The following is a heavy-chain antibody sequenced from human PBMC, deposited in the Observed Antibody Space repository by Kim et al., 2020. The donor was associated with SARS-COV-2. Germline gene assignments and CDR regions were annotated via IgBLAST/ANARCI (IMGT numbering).Heavy chain of an antibody. J-gene: IGHJ4*02. CDR1: GGSISSSNW. D-gene: IGHD3-9*01. V-gene: IGHV4-4*02. CDR2: IYHSGST. CDR3: ARVKLRYFDWRSRGNYFDY. Sequence: SETLSLTCAVSGGSISSSNWWSWVRQPPGKGLEWIGEIYHSGSTNYNPSLKSRVTISVDKSKNQFSLKLSSVTAADTAVYYCARVKLRYFDWRSRGNYFDYWGQGTLVTVSS.